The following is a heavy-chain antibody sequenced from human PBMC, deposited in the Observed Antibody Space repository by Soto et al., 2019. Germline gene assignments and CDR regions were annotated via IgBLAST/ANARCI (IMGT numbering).Heavy chain of an antibody. CDR3: ARDSYDSDGSTYFQH. V-gene: IGHV1-18*01. D-gene: IGHD3-22*01. CDR1: GYTITSYG. Sequence: QVQLVQSGAEVKKPGASVKVSCKASGYTITSYGIAWVRQAPGQGLEWMGWINAYSGSTNYAQKLQGRVTMTADTSTSTAYMELRSLRSDYTAVFYCARDSYDSDGSTYFQHWGQGTLITVSS. CDR2: INAYSGST. J-gene: IGHJ1*01.